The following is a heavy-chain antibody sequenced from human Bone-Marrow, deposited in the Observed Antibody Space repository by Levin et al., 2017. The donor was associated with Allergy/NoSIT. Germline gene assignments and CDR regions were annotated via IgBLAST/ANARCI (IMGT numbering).Heavy chain of an antibody. J-gene: IGHJ4*02. CDR1: GFTFSSYA. Sequence: PGGSLRLSCVASGFTFSSYAMHWVRQAPGKGLEWVAVISYDGSNKYYADSVKGRFTISRDNSKNTLYLQMNSLRAEDTAVYYCARAQYYYGSGRYYWGDYFDSWGKGKLVGIAS. V-gene: IGHV3-30-3*01. CDR2: ISYDGSNK. D-gene: IGHD3-10*01. CDR3: ARAQYYYGSGRYYWGDYFDS.